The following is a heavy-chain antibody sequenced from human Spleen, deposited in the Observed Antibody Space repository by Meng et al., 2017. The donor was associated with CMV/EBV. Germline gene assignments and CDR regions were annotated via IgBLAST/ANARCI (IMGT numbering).Heavy chain of an antibody. D-gene: IGHD2-21*02. J-gene: IGHJ4*02. Sequence: QGQREGSGPGLVKPSETLSLTCPVSGGSISSYYWSWIRQPAGKGLEWIGRIYTSGSTNYNPSLKSRVTMSVDTSKNQFSLKLSSVTAADTAVYYCARVGAYCGGDCYLDYWGQGTLVTVAS. CDR1: GGSISSYY. V-gene: IGHV4-4*07. CDR2: IYTSGST. CDR3: ARVGAYCGGDCYLDY.